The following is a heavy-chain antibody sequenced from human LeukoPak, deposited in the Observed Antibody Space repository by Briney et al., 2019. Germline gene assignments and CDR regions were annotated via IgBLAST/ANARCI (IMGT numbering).Heavy chain of an antibody. D-gene: IGHD3-10*01. J-gene: IGHJ4*02. Sequence: GGSLRLSCAASGFTFSSYSMNWVRQAPGKGLEWVSSISSSSSYIYYADSVKGRFTISRYNAKNSLYLQMNSLRAEDTAVYYCVKAGGGSGSYFDYWGPGTLVTVSS. CDR3: VKAGGGSGSYFDY. V-gene: IGHV3-21*01. CDR1: GFTFSSYS. CDR2: ISSSSSYI.